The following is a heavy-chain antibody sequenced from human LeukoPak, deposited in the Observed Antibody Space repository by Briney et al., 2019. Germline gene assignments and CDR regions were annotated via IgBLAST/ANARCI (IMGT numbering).Heavy chain of an antibody. V-gene: IGHV4-59*08. J-gene: IGHJ5*02. Sequence: PSETLSLTCTVSGGSISSYYWSWIRQPPGKGLEWIGYIYYSGSTNYNPSLKSRVTISADTSKNQFSLKLTSVTAADTAVYYCARHLRNNWFDPWGQGTLVTVSS. CDR1: GGSISSYY. CDR3: ARHLRNNWFDP. CDR2: IYYSGST.